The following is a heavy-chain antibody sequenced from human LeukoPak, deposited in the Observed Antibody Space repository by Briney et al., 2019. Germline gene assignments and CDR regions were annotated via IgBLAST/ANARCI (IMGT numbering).Heavy chain of an antibody. Sequence: GGSLRLSCAASGFTFSGYTINWVRRAPGRGLEWVSSIVSRGTYIYYADSVKGRFTISRDNAKNSLYLQMNSLRAEDTAVYYCARDTSPYYYGSGSQGIDYWGQGTLVTVSS. CDR3: ARDTSPYYYGSGSQGIDY. V-gene: IGHV3-21*01. J-gene: IGHJ4*02. CDR1: GFTFSGYT. D-gene: IGHD3-10*01. CDR2: IVSRGTYI.